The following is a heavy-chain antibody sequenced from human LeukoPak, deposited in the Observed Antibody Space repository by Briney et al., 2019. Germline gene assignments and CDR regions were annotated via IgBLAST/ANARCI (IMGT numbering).Heavy chain of an antibody. V-gene: IGHV3-9*01. Sequence: GGPLRLSCAASGFTFDDYAMHWVRQAPGKGLEWVSGISWNSGRIGYADSVKGRFTISRDNAKNSLYLQMNSLRAEDTALYYCAKDIIGGSDSSSWYPTFDYWGQGTLVTVSS. CDR3: AKDIIGGSDSSSWYPTFDY. J-gene: IGHJ4*02. CDR2: ISWNSGRI. D-gene: IGHD6-13*01. CDR1: GFTFDDYA.